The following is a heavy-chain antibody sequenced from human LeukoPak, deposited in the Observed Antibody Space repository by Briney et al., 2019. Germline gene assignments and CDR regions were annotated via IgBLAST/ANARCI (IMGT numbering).Heavy chain of an antibody. Sequence: SETLSLTCTVYGGSISSQYWRWVRQPAGKGLEWVGVINNSRSTHYNPSLKTPVTLSVAPSKNPFSLKLSSLTSADTAVYYCARVGVYPPDWFTPWAQGTLVTASS. D-gene: IGHD5/OR15-5a*01. CDR2: INNSRST. J-gene: IGHJ5*02. V-gene: IGHV4-59*10. CDR3: ARVGVYPPDWFTP. CDR1: GGSISSQY.